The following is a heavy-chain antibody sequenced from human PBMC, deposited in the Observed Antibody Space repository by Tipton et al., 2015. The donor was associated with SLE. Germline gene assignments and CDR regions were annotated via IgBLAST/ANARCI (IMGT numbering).Heavy chain of an antibody. J-gene: IGHJ6*03. Sequence: TLSLTCTVSGGPLSSSDYNWGWIRQPPGKGLEWIGSITYSGTTYYIPSLQSRVTISKDTSKNQFSLNLSSVTAADTAVYYCARHPSSFDYYYYYYMDVWGKGTTVTVSS. CDR3: ARHPSSFDYYYYYYMDV. CDR2: ITYSGTT. V-gene: IGHV4-39*07. CDR1: GGPLSSSDYN.